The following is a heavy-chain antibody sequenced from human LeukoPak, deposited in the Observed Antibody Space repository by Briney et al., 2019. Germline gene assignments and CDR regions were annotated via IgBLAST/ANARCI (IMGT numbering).Heavy chain of an antibody. CDR2: IKPSGGST. D-gene: IGHD2-15*01. CDR1: GYTFSGYY. Sequence: ASVKVSCKASGYTFSGYYIHWVRQAPGQGLEWMGKIKPSGGSTSYAQKFQGRVTMTGDTSTSTVYMELSSLRSEDTAVYFCARTMVDGGTNYWGQGTLVTVSS. J-gene: IGHJ4*02. V-gene: IGHV1-46*01. CDR3: ARTMVDGGTNY.